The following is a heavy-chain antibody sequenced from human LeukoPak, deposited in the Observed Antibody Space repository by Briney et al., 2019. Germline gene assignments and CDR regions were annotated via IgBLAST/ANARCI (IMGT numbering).Heavy chain of an antibody. CDR2: IRSKAYGGTI. CDR1: GFTFSSYA. D-gene: IGHD3-22*01. Sequence: GGSLRLSCAASGFTFSSYAMSWVRQAPGKGLEWVGFIRSKAYGGTIEYAASVKGRFTISRDDSKSIAFLQMNSLKTEDTAVYFCTRTYYYDSSGYYWGQGTLVTVSS. CDR3: TRTYYYDSSGYY. V-gene: IGHV3-49*04. J-gene: IGHJ4*02.